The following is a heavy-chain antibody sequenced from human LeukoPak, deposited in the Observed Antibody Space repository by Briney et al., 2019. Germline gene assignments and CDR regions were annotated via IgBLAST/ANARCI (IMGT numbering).Heavy chain of an antibody. D-gene: IGHD2-2*01. CDR1: GLSFNTSS. V-gene: IGHV3-48*04. CDR2: ITSSSYTI. J-gene: IGHJ4*02. Sequence: PGGSLRLSCAASGLSFNTSSMNWVRQAPGKGLEWVSYITSSSYTIYYADSVKGRFTISRDNAKNSLYLQMNSLRAEDTAVYYCARDKGAWSGPLCHDFWGPGTPVTVSS. CDR3: ARDKGAWSGPLCHDF.